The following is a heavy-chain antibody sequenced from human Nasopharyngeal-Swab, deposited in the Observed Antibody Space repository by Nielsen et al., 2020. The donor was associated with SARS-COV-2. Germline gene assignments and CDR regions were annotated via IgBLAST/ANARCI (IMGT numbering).Heavy chain of an antibody. V-gene: IGHV3-11*01. CDR2: ISSSGSTI. J-gene: IGHJ4*02. CDR1: GFTFSDYY. Sequence: GESLKISCAASGFTFSDYYMSWIRQAPGKGLEWVSYISSSGSTIYYADSVKGRFTISRDNAKNSLYLQMNSLRAEDTAVYYCAREGRYYDYVWGSYRPGVFDYWGQGTLVTVSS. CDR3: AREGRYYDYVWGSYRPGVFDY. D-gene: IGHD3-16*02.